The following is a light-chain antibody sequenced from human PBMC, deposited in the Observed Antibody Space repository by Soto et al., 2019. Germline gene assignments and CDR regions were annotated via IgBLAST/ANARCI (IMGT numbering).Light chain of an antibody. Sequence: QSVLTQPPSASATPGQRVIISCSGSSSNIGGNPVNWYQQLPGTAPKLLIYSDNQRPSGVPDRFSGSKSGTSASLAISGLQSEDEGDYYCEAWDDSLTVVFGGGTKVTVL. V-gene: IGLV1-44*01. J-gene: IGLJ2*01. CDR3: EAWDDSLTVV. CDR2: SDN. CDR1: SSNIGGNP.